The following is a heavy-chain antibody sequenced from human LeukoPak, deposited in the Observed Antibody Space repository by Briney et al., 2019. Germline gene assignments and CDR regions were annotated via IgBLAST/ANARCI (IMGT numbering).Heavy chain of an antibody. V-gene: IGHV3-11*04. CDR2: ISSSGSTI. D-gene: IGHD6-6*01. J-gene: IGHJ4*02. CDR3: ARAAYSSSSAFDY. Sequence: PGGSLRLSCAASGFTFSDYYMSWIRQAPGKGLEWVSYISSSGSTIYYADSVKGRFTISRDNAKNSLYLQMNSLRAEDTAVYYCARAAYSSSSAFDYWGQGTLVTVSS. CDR1: GFTFSDYY.